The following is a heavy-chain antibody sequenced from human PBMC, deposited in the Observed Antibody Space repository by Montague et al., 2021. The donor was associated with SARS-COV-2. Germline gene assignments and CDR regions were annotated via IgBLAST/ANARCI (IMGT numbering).Heavy chain of an antibody. Sequence: SLSLSFAASGFTVSSNYMSWVRQAPGKGLEWVSVIYSGGSTYYADSVKGRFTTSRDNSKNTLYLQMNSLRAEDTAVYYCARIPYGDVIWGQGTLVTVSS. CDR3: ARIPYGDVI. D-gene: IGHD2-21*01. V-gene: IGHV3-53*01. J-gene: IGHJ4*02. CDR1: GFTVSSNY. CDR2: IYSGGST.